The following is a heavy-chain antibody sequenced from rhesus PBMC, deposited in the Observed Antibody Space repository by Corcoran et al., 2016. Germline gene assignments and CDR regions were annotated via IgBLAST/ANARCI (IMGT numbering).Heavy chain of an antibody. CDR2: FSYTGKTI. CDR3: TRDIRTGFDV. V-gene: IGHV3-136*01. CDR1: GFTFSSYD. J-gene: IGHJ5-1*01. Sequence: EVQLVESGGGLVQPGGSLRLSCAASGFTFSSYDMSWVRQAPGKGLEWVSYFSYTGKTIYYPDSGKGRFAISRDNAKNSLSLQMSSLRAEDTAMYYCTRDIRTGFDVWGPGVLVTVSS.